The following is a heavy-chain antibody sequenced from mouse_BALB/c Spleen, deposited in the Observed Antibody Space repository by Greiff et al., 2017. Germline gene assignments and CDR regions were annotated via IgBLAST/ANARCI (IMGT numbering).Heavy chain of an antibody. V-gene: IGHV1-39*01. CDR2: INPYYGST. Sequence: EVQLQQSGPDLVKPGASVKISCKASGYSFTDYIMLWVKQSHGKSLEWIGNINPYYGSTSYNLKFKGKATLTVDKSSSTAYMQLNSLTSEDSAVYYCARSTGTFDYWGQGTTLKVSS. CDR3: ARSTGTFDY. J-gene: IGHJ2*01. D-gene: IGHD4-1*02. CDR1: GYSFTDYI.